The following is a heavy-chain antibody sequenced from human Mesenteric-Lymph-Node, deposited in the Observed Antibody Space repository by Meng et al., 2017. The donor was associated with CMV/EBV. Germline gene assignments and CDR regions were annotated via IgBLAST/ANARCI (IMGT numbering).Heavy chain of an antibody. V-gene: IGHV3-23*03. D-gene: IGHD3-10*01. CDR1: GFTFSTYA. Sequence: GGSLRLSCAASGFTFSTYAMSWVRQAPGKGLEWVSVIHSGGSTTYYVDSVKGRFTISRDDSKNTLYLQLNSLRAEDTAVYYCAKAVYYYYDYWGQGTLVTVSS. CDR3: AKAVYYYYDY. J-gene: IGHJ4*02. CDR2: IHSGGSTT.